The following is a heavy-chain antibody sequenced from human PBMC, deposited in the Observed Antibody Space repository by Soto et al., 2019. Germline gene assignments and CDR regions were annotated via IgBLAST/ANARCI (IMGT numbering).Heavy chain of an antibody. V-gene: IGHV1-3*01. CDR3: ARGGGWYVWFDP. D-gene: IGHD6-19*01. CDR1: GYTFTSYA. Sequence: VPVKVSCKDPGYTFTSYAMHWVRQAPGQRLEWMGWINAGNGNTKYSQKFQGRVTITRDTSASTAYMELSSLRSEDTAVYYCARGGGWYVWFDPWGQGTLVTVSS. J-gene: IGHJ5*02. CDR2: INAGNGNT.